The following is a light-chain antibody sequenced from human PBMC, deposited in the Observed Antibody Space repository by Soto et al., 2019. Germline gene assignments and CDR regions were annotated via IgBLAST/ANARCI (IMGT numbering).Light chain of an antibody. CDR2: DNY. Sequence: QSVLTQPPSVSAAPGQKVIISCSGNSSNIGKNYVFCYQQFPGTAPKLLIYDNYKRPSGIPDRFSVSKSGASATLAITGLHTGDEADYYCGAWDTSLRAVVFGGGTKLTVL. V-gene: IGLV1-51*01. CDR3: GAWDTSLRAVV. CDR1: SSNIGKNY. J-gene: IGLJ2*01.